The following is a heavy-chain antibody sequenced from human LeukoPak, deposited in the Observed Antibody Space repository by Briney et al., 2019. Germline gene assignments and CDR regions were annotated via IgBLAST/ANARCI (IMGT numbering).Heavy chain of an antibody. CDR2: TYYRSKWYN. CDR3: ARVKVGYSSGWYAGYYYYYGMDV. J-gene: IGHJ6*02. CDR1: GDSVSSNSAA. V-gene: IGHV6-1*01. D-gene: IGHD6-19*01. Sequence: SQTLSLTCAISGDSVSSNSAAWNWIRQSPSRGLEWLGRTYYRSKWYNDYAVSVKSRITINPDTSKNQFSLQLNSVTPEDTAAYYCARVKVGYSSGWYAGYYYYYGMDVWGQGTTVTVSS.